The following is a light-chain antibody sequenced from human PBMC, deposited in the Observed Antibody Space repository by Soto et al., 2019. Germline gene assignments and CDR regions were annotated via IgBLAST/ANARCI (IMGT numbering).Light chain of an antibody. J-gene: IGLJ3*02. V-gene: IGLV2-14*01. CDR3: SSYTSYTTLWV. CDR1: ANDIGNYNY. Sequence: QSALTQPASMSGSPGQSITISCTGTANDIGNYNYVSWYQQHPGKAPKLMIYGVSNRPSGVSNRFSGSKSGNAASLTISGLQAEDEADYYCSSYTSYTTLWVFGGGTKVTVL. CDR2: GVS.